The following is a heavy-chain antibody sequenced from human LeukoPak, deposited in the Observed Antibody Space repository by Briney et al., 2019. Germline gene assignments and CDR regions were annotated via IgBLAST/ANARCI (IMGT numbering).Heavy chain of an antibody. D-gene: IGHD3-10*01. CDR1: GFTVSSNY. Sequence: GGSLRLSCAASGFTVSSNYMSWVRQVPGEGLEWVSVIYSGGSTYYADSVKGRFTISRHNSKNTVYLQMNSLRAEDTAVYYCASRGGFSYFDYWGQGSLVTVSS. V-gene: IGHV3-53*04. CDR2: IYSGGST. J-gene: IGHJ4*02. CDR3: ASRGGFSYFDY.